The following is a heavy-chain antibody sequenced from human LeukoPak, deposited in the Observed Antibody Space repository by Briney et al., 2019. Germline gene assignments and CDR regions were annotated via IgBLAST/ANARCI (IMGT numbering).Heavy chain of an antibody. Sequence: GGSLRLSCAASGFTFSYHWMAWVRQAPGKGLEWVASIKLDGSEQYYLDSVKGRFAISRDNAKNLMNLQMNILRAEDTAIYYCARDRSTVTTWVDYWGQGTLVTVSS. J-gene: IGHJ4*02. CDR1: GFTFSYHW. CDR2: IKLDGSEQ. CDR3: ARDRSTVTTWVDY. V-gene: IGHV3-7*01. D-gene: IGHD4-17*01.